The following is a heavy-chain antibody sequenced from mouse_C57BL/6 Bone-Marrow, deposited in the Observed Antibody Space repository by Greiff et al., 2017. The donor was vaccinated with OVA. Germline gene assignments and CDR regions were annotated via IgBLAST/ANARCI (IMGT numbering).Heavy chain of an antibody. CDR1: GYTFTSYW. Sequence: QVQLQQPGAELVRPGSSVKLSCKASGYTFTSYWMDWVKQRPGQGLEWIGNIHPSDSETHYNQKFKDKATLTVDKSSSTAYMQLSSLTSEESAVYYCARAWDRWLLLRYWYFEVWGTGTTVTVSS. CDR3: ARAWDRWLLLRYWYFEV. CDR2: IHPSDSET. V-gene: IGHV1-61*01. D-gene: IGHD2-3*01. J-gene: IGHJ1*03.